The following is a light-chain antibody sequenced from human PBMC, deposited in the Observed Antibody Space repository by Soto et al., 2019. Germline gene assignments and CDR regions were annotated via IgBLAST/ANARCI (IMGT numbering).Light chain of an antibody. V-gene: IGKV1-12*01. CDR1: QDVGRW. Sequence: DTQITQSPSSVSASVGDTVTITCRSSQDVGRWLSWYQQKPGKAPKILIFATSTLQSGVPSRFSGSGSGTDFTLTITSLQSEDFATYYCQQARSFPVTFGQGTRLEI. J-gene: IGKJ5*01. CDR3: QQARSFPVT. CDR2: ATS.